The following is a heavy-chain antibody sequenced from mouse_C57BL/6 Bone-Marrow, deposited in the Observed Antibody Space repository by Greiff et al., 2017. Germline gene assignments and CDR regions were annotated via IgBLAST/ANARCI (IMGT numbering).Heavy chain of an antibody. J-gene: IGHJ3*01. V-gene: IGHV3-6*01. CDR1: GYSITSGYY. CDR2: ISYDGSN. D-gene: IGHD2-2*01. CDR3: AREGLRRAWFAY. Sequence: EVKLMESGPGRVKPSQSLSLTCSVTGYSITSGYYWNWIRQFPGNKLEWMGYISYDGSNNYNPSLKNRISITRDTSKNQFFLKLNSVTTEYQATYYCAREGLRRAWFAYWGQGTLVTVSA.